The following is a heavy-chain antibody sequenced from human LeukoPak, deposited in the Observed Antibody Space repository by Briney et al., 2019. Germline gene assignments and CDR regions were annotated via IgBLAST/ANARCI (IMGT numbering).Heavy chain of an antibody. CDR2: ISSSSSYI. J-gene: IGHJ5*02. D-gene: IGHD2-2*01. Sequence: GGSLRLSCAASGFTFSGYSMHWVRQAPGKGLEWVSSISSSSSYIYYADSVKGRFTISRDNAKNSLYLQMNSLRAEDTAVYYCARVTRPAAIRSNWFDPWGQGTLVTVSS. V-gene: IGHV3-21*01. CDR1: GFTFSGYS. CDR3: ARVTRPAAIRSNWFDP.